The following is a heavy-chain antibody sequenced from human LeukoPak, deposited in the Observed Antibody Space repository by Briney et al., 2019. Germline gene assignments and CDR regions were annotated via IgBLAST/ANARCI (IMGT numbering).Heavy chain of an antibody. Sequence: GGSLRLSCAASGFTFDDYGMSWVRQAPGKGLEWVSGINWNGGSTGYADSVKGRFTISRDNAKNSLYLQMNSLRAEDTAVYYCARDEGGYDFWSGPSYMDVWGKGTTVTVSS. CDR1: GFTFDDYG. V-gene: IGHV3-20*04. CDR2: INWNGGST. J-gene: IGHJ6*03. D-gene: IGHD3-3*01. CDR3: ARDEGGYDFWSGPSYMDV.